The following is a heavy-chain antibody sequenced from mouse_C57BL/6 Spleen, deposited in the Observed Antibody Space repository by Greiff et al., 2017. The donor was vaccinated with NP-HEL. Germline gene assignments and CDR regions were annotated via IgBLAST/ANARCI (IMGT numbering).Heavy chain of an antibody. D-gene: IGHD2-5*01. CDR1: GYAFTNYL. CDR3: ARKSYSKDYYAMDY. J-gene: IGHJ4*01. Sequence: VQLQQSGAELVRPGTSVKVSCKASGYAFTNYLIEWVKQRPGQGLEWIGVINPGSGGTNYNEKFKGKATLTADKSSSTAYMQLSSLTSEDSAVYFCARKSYSKDYYAMDYWGQGTSVTVSS. CDR2: INPGSGGT. V-gene: IGHV1-54*01.